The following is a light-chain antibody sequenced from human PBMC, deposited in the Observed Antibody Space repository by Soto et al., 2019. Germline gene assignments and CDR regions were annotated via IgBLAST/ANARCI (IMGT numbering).Light chain of an antibody. CDR1: SSDIGAYIY. V-gene: IGLV2-14*03. CDR3: TSYTTSSTQV. Sequence: QSVLTQPASVSGSPGQSITISCTGTSSDIGAYIYVSWYQHHPGKAPKLMISDVSNRPSGVSNRFSGSKSGNTASLTISGLQAEEEADYYCTSYTTSSTQVFGGGTQLTV. J-gene: IGLJ2*01. CDR2: DVS.